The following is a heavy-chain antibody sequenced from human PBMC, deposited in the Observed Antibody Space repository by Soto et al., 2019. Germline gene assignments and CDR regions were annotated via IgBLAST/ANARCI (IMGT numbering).Heavy chain of an antibody. V-gene: IGHV2-26*01. CDR2: IFSSDEE. CDR3: ARRVTGSSPWDYYVEY. J-gene: IGHJ4*02. Sequence: QVTLTESGPVLVRPTEPLTLTCTVSGISLSDARVIISWIRQPPGKALEWLAHIFSSDEEAYNTSLRTRLTISKDTSKGQVVLTLTSMDPLDTATYYFARRVTGSSPWDYYVEYWCQGNLVTVSS. D-gene: IGHD1-26*01. CDR1: GISLSDARVI.